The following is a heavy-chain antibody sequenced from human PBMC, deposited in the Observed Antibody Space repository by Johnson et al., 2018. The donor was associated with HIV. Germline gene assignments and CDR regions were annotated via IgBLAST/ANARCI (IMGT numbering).Heavy chain of an antibody. D-gene: IGHD6-19*01. J-gene: IGHJ3*02. CDR2: ISWNSGAL. CDR1: GFSFDDYA. CDR3: ARVVGSGWFRGAFDI. V-gene: IGHV3-9*01. Sequence: VQLVESGGGLVQPGRSLRLSCSASGFSFDDYAMHWVRQAPGKGLEWVSGISWNSGALGYVDSVKGRFTISRDTAKNSLYLQMNSLRAEDTAVYSCARVVGSGWFRGAFDIWGQGTMVTVSS.